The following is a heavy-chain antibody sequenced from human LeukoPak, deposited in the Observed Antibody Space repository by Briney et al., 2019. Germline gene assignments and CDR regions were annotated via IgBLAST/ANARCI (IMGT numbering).Heavy chain of an antibody. CDR2: IYYSGST. J-gene: IGHJ4*02. D-gene: IGHD3-22*01. CDR3: ARHGNYYDSSGYNYYFDY. Sequence: SETLSLTCTVSGDSISSYYWSWIRRPPGKGLEWIGNIYYSGSTKYNPSLKSRVTISVDTSKNHFSLKLSSVTAADTAVYYCARHGNYYDSSGYNYYFDYWGQGTLGTVSS. V-gene: IGHV4-59*08. CDR1: GDSISSYY.